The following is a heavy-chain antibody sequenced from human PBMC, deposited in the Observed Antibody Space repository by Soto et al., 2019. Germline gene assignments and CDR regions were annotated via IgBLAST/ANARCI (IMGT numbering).Heavy chain of an antibody. CDR3: ARDLSEADTAMVTHYYGMDV. CDR2: IIPIFGTA. D-gene: IGHD5-18*01. Sequence: GASVKVSCKASGGTFSSYAISWVRQAPGQGLEWMGGIIPIFGTANYAQKFQGRVTITADESTSTAYMELSSLRSEDTAVYYCARDLSEADTAMVTHYYGMDVWGQGTTVTVSS. J-gene: IGHJ6*02. V-gene: IGHV1-69*13. CDR1: GGTFSSYA.